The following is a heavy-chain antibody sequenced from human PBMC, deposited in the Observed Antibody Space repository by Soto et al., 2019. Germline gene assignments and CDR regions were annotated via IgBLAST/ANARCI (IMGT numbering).Heavy chain of an antibody. J-gene: IGHJ4*02. CDR1: GYTFTGYY. V-gene: IGHV1-2*02. D-gene: IGHD3-3*01. CDR2: INPNSGGT. Sequence: ASVKVSCKASGYTFTGYYMHWVRQAPGQGLEWMGWINPNSGGTNYAQKFQGRVTMTRDTSISTAYMELSRLRSDDTAVYYCARXRVITIFGVVTDPIFDYWGQGTLVTVSS. CDR3: ARXRVITIFGVVTDPIFDY.